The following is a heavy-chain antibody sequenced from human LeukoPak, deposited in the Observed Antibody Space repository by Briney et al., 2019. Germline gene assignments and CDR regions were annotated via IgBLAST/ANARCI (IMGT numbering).Heavy chain of an antibody. Sequence: PGGSLRLSCVASGFTFTNYGMMWVRQAPGKGLVWVSYINSDGRSTTYADSVKGRFTISRDNAKNTLYLQMSSLRAEDTAMYYCERNSNGMSNWGQGTLVIVSS. CDR3: ERNSNGMSN. V-gene: IGHV3-74*01. J-gene: IGHJ4*02. CDR2: INSDGRST. D-gene: IGHD2-8*01. CDR1: GFTFTNYG.